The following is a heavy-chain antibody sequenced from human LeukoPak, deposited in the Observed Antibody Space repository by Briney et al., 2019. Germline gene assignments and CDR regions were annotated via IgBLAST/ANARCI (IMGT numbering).Heavy chain of an antibody. CDR1: GFTFSSYG. Sequence: GGTLRLSCAASGFTFSSYGMNWVRQAPGKGLEWVSAISGSGGNTYYADSVKGRFTISRDNSKNTLYLQMNSLRAEDTAIYYCATYRQVLLPFESWGQGTLVTVSS. J-gene: IGHJ4*02. CDR2: ISGSGGNT. V-gene: IGHV3-23*01. CDR3: ATYRQVLLPFES. D-gene: IGHD2-8*02.